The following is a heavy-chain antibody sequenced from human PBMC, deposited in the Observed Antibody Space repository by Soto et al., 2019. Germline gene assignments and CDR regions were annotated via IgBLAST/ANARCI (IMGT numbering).Heavy chain of an antibody. CDR1: GYSLTETS. CDR2: SNPEDGET. J-gene: IGHJ4*02. D-gene: IGHD3-22*01. Sequence: ASVKVSCKVSGYSLTETSIHWVRQAPGIGLEWMGGSNPEDGETIYAQNVQGRVIMTEDTSTDTAYMELSSLRYEDTAVYYCVTTMNYDSSGYSPDYGGQGTLVTVSS. CDR3: VTTMNYDSSGYSPDY. V-gene: IGHV1-24*01.